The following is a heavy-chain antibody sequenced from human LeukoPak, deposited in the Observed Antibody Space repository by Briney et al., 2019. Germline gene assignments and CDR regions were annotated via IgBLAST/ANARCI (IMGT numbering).Heavy chain of an antibody. CDR2: INPSGGST. CDR1: GYIFISYY. V-gene: IGHV1-46*01. J-gene: IGHJ4*02. D-gene: IGHD1-26*01. Sequence: ASVKVSCKASGYIFISYYMHWVRQAPGQGLEWMGIINPSGGSTSYAQKFQGRVTMTRDTSMSTVYMELSSLRSEDTAVYYCARSFIVGATSGYYFKYWGQGTLVTVSS. CDR3: ARSFIVGATSGYYFKY.